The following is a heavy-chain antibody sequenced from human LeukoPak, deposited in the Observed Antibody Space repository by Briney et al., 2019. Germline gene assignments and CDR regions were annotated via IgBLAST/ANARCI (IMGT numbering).Heavy chain of an antibody. V-gene: IGHV4-59*01. J-gene: IGHJ2*01. CDR2: IYYSGST. CDR3: ARVVGFRSCSSSRCYTAYWYFDL. CDR1: GGSISSYY. D-gene: IGHD2-2*02. Sequence: NASETLSLTCTVSGGSISSYYWSWIRQPPGKGLEWIGYIYYSGSTNYNPSLKSRVTISVDTSKNQFSLKLSSVTAADTAVYYCARVVGFRSCSSSRCYTAYWYFDLWGRGTLVTVSS.